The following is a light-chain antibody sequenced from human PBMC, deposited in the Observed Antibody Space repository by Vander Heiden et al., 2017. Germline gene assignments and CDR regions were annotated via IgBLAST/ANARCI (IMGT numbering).Light chain of an antibody. CDR3: QQYKNWPLYT. CDR1: QSVSSN. Sequence: EIVMTQSPATLSVPPGERATLSCRASQSVSSNLAWYQQKPGQAPRLLIYGASTRATGIPARFSGSGYGTEFTLTISSRQSEDFAVYYCQQYKNWPLYTFGQGTKMEIK. J-gene: IGKJ2*01. CDR2: GAS. V-gene: IGKV3-15*01.